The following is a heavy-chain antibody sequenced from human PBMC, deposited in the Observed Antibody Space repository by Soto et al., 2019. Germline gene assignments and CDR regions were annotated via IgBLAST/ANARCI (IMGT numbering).Heavy chain of an antibody. V-gene: IGHV3-48*03. Sequence: EVQLVESGGGLVQPGGSLRLSCAASGFTFSRYEMNWVRQAPGKGLEWVSYISSSGSTIYYADSVKGRFTISGDNAKNSLYLQMNSLGAEDTAVYYCARPHYYDSSGYYYEGHFQLWRQGTLVTVSS. CDR2: ISSSGSTI. CDR3: ARPHYYDSSGYYYEGHFQL. J-gene: IGHJ1*01. CDR1: GFTFSRYE. D-gene: IGHD3-22*01.